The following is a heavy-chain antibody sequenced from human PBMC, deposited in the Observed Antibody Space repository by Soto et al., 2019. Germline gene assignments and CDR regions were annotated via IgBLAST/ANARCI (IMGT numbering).Heavy chain of an antibody. V-gene: IGHV4-61*01. D-gene: IGHD4-17*01. CDR1: GGSVSDKTYY. J-gene: IGHJ4*02. CDR2: VYYSGTT. CDR3: ARTTAVPNTLRSRYFFDY. Sequence: SETLSLTCSVSGGSVSDKTYYWSWIRQPPGKRLEWIGYVYYSGTTNYNPSLKSRVTISVDLSKNRFSLRLSSVTTADTALYYCARTTAVPNTLRSRYFFDYWGQGTLVTVSS.